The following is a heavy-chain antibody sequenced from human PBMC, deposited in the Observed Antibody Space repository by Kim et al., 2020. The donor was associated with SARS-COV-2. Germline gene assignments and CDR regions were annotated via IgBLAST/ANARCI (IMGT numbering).Heavy chain of an antibody. D-gene: IGHD3-10*01. CDR3: TRHAMVRGVSMDV. J-gene: IGHJ6*02. CDR2: IRSKANSYAT. Sequence: GGSLRLSCAASGFTFSGSAMHWVRQASGKGLEWVGRIRSKANSYATAYAASVKGRFTISRDDSKNTAYLQMNSLKTEDTAVYYCTRHAMVRGVSMDVWGQGTTVTVSS. V-gene: IGHV3-73*01. CDR1: GFTFSGSA.